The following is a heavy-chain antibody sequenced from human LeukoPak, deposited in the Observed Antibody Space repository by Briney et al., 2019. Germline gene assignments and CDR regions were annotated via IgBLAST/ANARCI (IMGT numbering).Heavy chain of an antibody. J-gene: IGHJ4*02. CDR1: GFTFSSYW. CDR3: ARGPAAGNLLGY. CDR2: IKQDGSEK. D-gene: IGHD6-19*01. V-gene: IGHV3-7*01. Sequence: GGSLRLSCAASGFTFSSYWMSWVRQAPGKGLEWVANIKQDGSEKYYVDSVKGRFTISRDNAKTSLFLQMNSLRAEDTAVYYCARGPAAGNLLGYWGQGTLVTVSS.